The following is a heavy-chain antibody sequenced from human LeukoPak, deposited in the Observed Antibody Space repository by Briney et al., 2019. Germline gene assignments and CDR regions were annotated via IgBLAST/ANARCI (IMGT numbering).Heavy chain of an antibody. CDR1: GFTFSTYE. V-gene: IGHV3-48*03. CDR3: ARDTDCGFSRCYRWHSFDY. CDR2: ISHDGSVM. D-gene: IGHD2-21*01. Sequence: GGSLRLSCAASGFTFSTYEMNWVRQAPGKGLEWVSYISHDGSVMHYADSVKGRFTISRDNAKNSLYLQMNGLGAEDTAVYYCARDTDCGFSRCYRWHSFDYWGQGTLVTVSS. J-gene: IGHJ4*02.